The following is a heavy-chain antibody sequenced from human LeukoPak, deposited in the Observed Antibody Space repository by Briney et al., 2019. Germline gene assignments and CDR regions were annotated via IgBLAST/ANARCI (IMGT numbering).Heavy chain of an antibody. CDR2: IYYSGST. Sequence: PSETLSLTCTVSGGSISSSSYYWGWIRQPPGKGLEWIGSIYYSGSTYYNPSLKSRVTISVDTSKNQFSLKLSSVTAADTAVYYCASSSSSTSCYEDWGQGTLVTVSS. V-gene: IGHV4-39*07. J-gene: IGHJ4*02. CDR1: GGSISSSSYY. D-gene: IGHD2-2*01. CDR3: ASSSSSTSCYED.